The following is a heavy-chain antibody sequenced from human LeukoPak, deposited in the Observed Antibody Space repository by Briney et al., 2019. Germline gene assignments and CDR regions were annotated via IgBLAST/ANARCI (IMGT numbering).Heavy chain of an antibody. D-gene: IGHD1-26*01. CDR3: ARDGSGSNY. Sequence: GGSLRLSCAASGFAFSSYWMTWVRQAPGKGLEWVANINQDGSQKYYVESVKGRFTISRDNAKNSLYLQMNSLRAEDTAVYYCARDGSGSNYWGQGTLVTVSS. CDR1: GFAFSSYW. CDR2: INQDGSQK. J-gene: IGHJ4*02. V-gene: IGHV3-7*01.